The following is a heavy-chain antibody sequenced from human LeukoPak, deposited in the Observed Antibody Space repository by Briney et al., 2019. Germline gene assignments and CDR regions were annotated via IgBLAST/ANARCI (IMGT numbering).Heavy chain of an antibody. J-gene: IGHJ4*02. V-gene: IGHV3-15*01. CDR3: TTDRYGGYDWAY. CDR2: IKSKTDGGTT. D-gene: IGHD5-12*01. CDR1: GFTFSNAW. Sequence: GGSLRLSCAASGFTFSNAWMSWVRQAPGKGLEWVGRIKSKTDGGTTDYVAPVKGRVTISRDDSKNTLFLQMNSLKAEDTAVYYCTTDRYGGYDWAYWGQGTLVTFSS.